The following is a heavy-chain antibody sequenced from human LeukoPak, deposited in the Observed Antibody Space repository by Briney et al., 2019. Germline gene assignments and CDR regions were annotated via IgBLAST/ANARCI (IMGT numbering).Heavy chain of an antibody. CDR3: ARDRGYNDGYSMDF. D-gene: IGHD5-18*01. CDR1: GFPFSSHG. CDR2: IWYDGSNN. Sequence: PGSPLRLPRAASGFPFSSHGMHWARHPPGKTLEWGAFIWYDGSNNNYDYSVKGRFTISRDNSKNTLYLQMNSLRAADTAVYYCARDRGYNDGYSMDFGGQGTLVTVSS. J-gene: IGHJ4*02. V-gene: IGHV3-33*01.